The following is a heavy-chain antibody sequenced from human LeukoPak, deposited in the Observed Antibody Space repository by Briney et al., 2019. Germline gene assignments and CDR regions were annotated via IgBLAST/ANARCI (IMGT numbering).Heavy chain of an antibody. CDR3: ASGLRAVWIQLSGPDY. CDR1: GFTFSSYA. V-gene: IGHV3-53*01. J-gene: IGHJ4*02. Sequence: GGSLRLSCAASGFTFSSYAMNWVRQAPGKGLEWVSLIYSGGSTYYADSVKGRFTITRDNSKNTLYLQMNSLRAEDTAVYYCASGLRAVWIQLSGPDYWGQGTLVTVSS. D-gene: IGHD5-18*01. CDR2: IYSGGST.